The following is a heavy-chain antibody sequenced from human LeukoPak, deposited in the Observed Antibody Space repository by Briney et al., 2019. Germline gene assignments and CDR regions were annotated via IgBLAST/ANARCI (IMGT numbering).Heavy chain of an antibody. Sequence: ETLSLTCTVSGGSISSYYWSWVRQAPGKGLEWVANIKQDGSEKYYVDSVKGRFTISRDNAKNSLYLQMNSLRAEDTAVYYCARDNGYSSAPGDYWGQGTLVTVSS. D-gene: IGHD6-25*01. CDR1: GGSISSYY. CDR2: IKQDGSEK. CDR3: ARDNGYSSAPGDY. V-gene: IGHV3-7*01. J-gene: IGHJ4*02.